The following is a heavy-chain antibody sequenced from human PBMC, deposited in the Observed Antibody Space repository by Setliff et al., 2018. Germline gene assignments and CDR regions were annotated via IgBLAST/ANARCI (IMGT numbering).Heavy chain of an antibody. CDR2: ISSSSTTI. Sequence: GGSLGLSCAPSGFTFSSYAMNWVRQAPGKGLEWLSYISSSSTTIYYADSVKGRFTVSRDNAKNSLYLQMNSLRAEDTAVYYCARAQAAYNWNYYVLGYWGQGTLVTVSS. CDR3: ARAQAAYNWNYYVLGY. V-gene: IGHV3-48*01. J-gene: IGHJ4*02. CDR1: GFTFSSYA. D-gene: IGHD1-7*01.